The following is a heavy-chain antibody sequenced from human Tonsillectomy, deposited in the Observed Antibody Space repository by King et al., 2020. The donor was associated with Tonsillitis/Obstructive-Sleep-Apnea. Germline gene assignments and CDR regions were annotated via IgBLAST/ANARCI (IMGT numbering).Heavy chain of an antibody. D-gene: IGHD5-18*01. CDR3: ARESGIQLWSTPPDSFDI. V-gene: IGHV3-30-3*01. Sequence: VQLVESGGGVVQPGRSLTLSCAASGFIFSNYAMHWVRQAPGKGLEWVAVISYDGSNKYYADSVKGRFTISRDNSKNTLYLQMNSLRAEDTAVYYCARESGIQLWSTPPDSFDIWGQGTMVTVSS. J-gene: IGHJ3*02. CDR1: GFIFSNYA. CDR2: ISYDGSNK.